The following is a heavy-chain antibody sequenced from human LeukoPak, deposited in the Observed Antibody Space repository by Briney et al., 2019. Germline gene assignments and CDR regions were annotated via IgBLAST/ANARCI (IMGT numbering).Heavy chain of an antibody. Sequence: SGPALMNPTQTLTLTCTFSGFSLRTSGMCVSWIRQPPGKALEWLALIDWDDDKYYSTSLKTRLTISKDTSKNQVVLTMTNMDPVDTATYYCARMPYYYDSSGSDPRYYYYGMDVWGQGTTVTVSS. D-gene: IGHD3-22*01. CDR2: IDWDDDK. J-gene: IGHJ6*02. V-gene: IGHV2-70*01. CDR1: GFSLRTSGMC. CDR3: ARMPYYYDSSGSDPRYYYYGMDV.